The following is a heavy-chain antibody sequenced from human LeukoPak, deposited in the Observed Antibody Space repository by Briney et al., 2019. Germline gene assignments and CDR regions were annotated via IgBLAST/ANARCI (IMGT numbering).Heavy chain of an antibody. Sequence: GGSLRLSCAASGFTFSNYAMSWVRQAPGKGLEWVSGIHSDGTTYYADSVKGRFTISRDNSKNTLYLQMNSLRAEDTAVYYCAKWSYDIVVVPAAIGFDYWGQGTLVTVSS. D-gene: IGHD2-2*02. CDR3: AKWSYDIVVVPAAIGFDY. V-gene: IGHV3-23*01. CDR2: IHSDGTT. J-gene: IGHJ4*02. CDR1: GFTFSNYA.